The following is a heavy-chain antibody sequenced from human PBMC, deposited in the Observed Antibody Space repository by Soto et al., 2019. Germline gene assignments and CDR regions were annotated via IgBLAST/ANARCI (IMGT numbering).Heavy chain of an antibody. CDR1: GGSIRSNNYY. D-gene: IGHD3-10*01. CDR3: ASTVVTWGDYFDC. V-gene: IGHV4-39*01. J-gene: IGHJ4*02. Sequence: SETLSLTCTVSGGSIRSNNYYWGWIRQPPGKGLEWIGSIYHSGSTNYNPSLKSRVTLSVDTSKNQFSLKLSSVTDADTAVYYCASTVVTWGDYFDCWGQGTLVTVSS. CDR2: IYHSGST.